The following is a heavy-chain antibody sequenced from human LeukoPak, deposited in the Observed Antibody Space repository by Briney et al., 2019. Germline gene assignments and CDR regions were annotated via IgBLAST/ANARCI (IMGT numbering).Heavy chain of an antibody. J-gene: IGHJ1*01. CDR1: GFTFSSYW. D-gene: IGHD6-19*01. CDR2: IKHDGSDK. V-gene: IGHV3-7*03. CDR3: TRNSGWYGLS. Sequence: RGSLRLSCAASGFTFSSYWMNWVRQAPGKGLEWVANIKHDGSDKYYPDSVKGRFTISRDNSNNTLFLHLNSLRGEDTAVYYCTRNSGWYGLSWGQGTLVTVSS.